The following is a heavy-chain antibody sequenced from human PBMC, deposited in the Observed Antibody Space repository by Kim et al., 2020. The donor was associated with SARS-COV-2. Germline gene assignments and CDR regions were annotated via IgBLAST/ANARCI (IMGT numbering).Heavy chain of an antibody. CDR3: ARAGVYSSTWYYFDY. D-gene: IGHD6-13*01. Sequence: QKFQGRVTMTRNTSISTAYMELSSLRSEDTAVYYCARAGVYSSTWYYFDYWGQGTLVTVSS. V-gene: IGHV1-8*01. J-gene: IGHJ4*02.